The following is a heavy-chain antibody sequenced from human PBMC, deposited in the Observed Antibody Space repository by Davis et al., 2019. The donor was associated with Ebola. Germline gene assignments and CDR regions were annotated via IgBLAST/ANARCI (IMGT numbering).Heavy chain of an antibody. V-gene: IGHV4-59*01. D-gene: IGHD3/OR15-3a*01. Sequence: SENLSLTFTVPGGPISSYYWSWIRQPPGKGLEWIGYIYYSGGTNYNPSLKSRVTISVDTSKNQFSLKLSSVTAADTAVYYCAREREGLDYWGQGTLVTVSS. J-gene: IGHJ4*02. CDR2: IYYSGGT. CDR3: AREREGLDY. CDR1: GGPISSYY.